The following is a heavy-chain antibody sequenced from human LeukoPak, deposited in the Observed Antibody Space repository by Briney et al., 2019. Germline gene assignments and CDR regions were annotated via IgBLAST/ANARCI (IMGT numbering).Heavy chain of an antibody. V-gene: IGHV4-39*01. Sequence: SETLSLTCTVSGGSISSSTYYWGWIRQPPGKGLEWIGTIYYSGSTYYNPSLRSRVTISVDMSENQFSLRLSSVTAADTAVYYCARLSGERGDVWGQGTTVTVSS. CDR1: GGSISSSTYY. J-gene: IGHJ6*02. CDR2: IYYSGST. CDR3: ARLSGERGDV. D-gene: IGHD3-10*01.